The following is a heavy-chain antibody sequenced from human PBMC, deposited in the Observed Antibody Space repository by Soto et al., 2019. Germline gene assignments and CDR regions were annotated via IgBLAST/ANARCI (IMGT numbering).Heavy chain of an antibody. J-gene: IGHJ3*02. CDR3: ARSIVVVVAGTENDAFDI. V-gene: IGHV4-59*08. D-gene: IGHD2-15*01. CDR2: IYYSGST. Sequence: SETLSLTCTVSGGSISSYYWSWIRQPPGKGLEWIGYIYYSGSTDYNPSLKSRVTISVDTSKNQFSLKLSSVTAADTAAYYCARSIVVVVAGTENDAFDIWGQGTMVTVSS. CDR1: GGSISSYY.